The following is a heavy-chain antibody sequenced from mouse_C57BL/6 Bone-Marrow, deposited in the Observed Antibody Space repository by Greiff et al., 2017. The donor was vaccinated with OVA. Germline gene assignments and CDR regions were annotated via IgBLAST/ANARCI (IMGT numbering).Heavy chain of an antibody. CDR3: ASGVGLPMDY. Sequence: VQLQQPGAELVKPGASVKLSCKASGYTFTSYWMQWVKQRPGQGLEWIGEIDPSDRYTNYNQKFKGKATLTVDPSSSTAYMQLSSLTSEDTADYYWASGVGLPMDYWGQGTSVTVSS. D-gene: IGHD2-13*01. J-gene: IGHJ4*01. CDR2: IDPSDRYT. V-gene: IGHV1-50*01. CDR1: GYTFTSYW.